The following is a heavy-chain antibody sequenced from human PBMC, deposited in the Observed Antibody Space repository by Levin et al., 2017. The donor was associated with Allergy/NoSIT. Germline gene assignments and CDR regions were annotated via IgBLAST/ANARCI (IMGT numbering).Heavy chain of an antibody. V-gene: IGHV2-5*01. CDR3: ARTRPTVDRFDY. CDR2: IYWNDDK. D-gene: IGHD5-12*01. CDR1: GFSLTTSGVG. Sequence: ESGPTLVKPTQTLTLTCTFSGFSLTTSGVGVGWIRQPPGKALEWLALIYWNDDKRYSPSLKSRLSITKDTSKNQVVLTMTNMDPVDTATYYCARTRPTVDRFDYWGQGTLVTVSS. J-gene: IGHJ4*02.